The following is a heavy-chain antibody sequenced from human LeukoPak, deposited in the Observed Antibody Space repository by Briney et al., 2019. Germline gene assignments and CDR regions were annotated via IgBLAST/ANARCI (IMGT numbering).Heavy chain of an antibody. D-gene: IGHD1-1*01. CDR3: ARGTTGTTPVRFYYYCMDV. J-gene: IGHJ6*04. CDR2: IIPIFGKA. Sequence: SVTVSCKASGGTFSSYAISWVRQAPGQGLEWMGGIIPIFGKANYAQKFQGRVTITADESTSTAYMELSSLRSEDTAVYYCARGTTGTTPVRFYYYCMDVWGKGPRSPSPQ. CDR1: GGTFSSYA. V-gene: IGHV1-69*01.